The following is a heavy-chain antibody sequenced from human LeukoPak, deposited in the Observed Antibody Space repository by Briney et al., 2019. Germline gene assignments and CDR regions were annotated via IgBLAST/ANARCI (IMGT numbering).Heavy chain of an antibody. V-gene: IGHV4-31*03. CDR2: IYYSGST. Sequence: SQTLSLTCTVSGGSISSGGYYWSWIRQHPVKGLEWIGYIYYSGSTYYNPSLKSRVTISVDTSKNQFSLKLSSVTAADTAVYYCARGIVVVPAAILSPSSFDPWGQGTLVTVSS. J-gene: IGHJ5*02. CDR1: GGSISSGGYY. CDR3: ARGIVVVPAAILSPSSFDP. D-gene: IGHD2-2*02.